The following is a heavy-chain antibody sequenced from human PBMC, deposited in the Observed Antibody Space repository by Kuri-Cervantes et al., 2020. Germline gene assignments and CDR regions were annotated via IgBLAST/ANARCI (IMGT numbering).Heavy chain of an antibody. D-gene: IGHD5-18*01. J-gene: IGHJ4*02. CDR3: ARAAGSAVDTAMVTLDY. V-gene: IGHV4-38-2*01. Sequence: SETLSLTCAVSGYSISSGYYWGWIRQPPGKGLEWIGSIYHSGSTYYNPSLKSRVTISVDTSKNQFSLKLSSVTAADTAVYYCARAAGSAVDTAMVTLDYWGQGTLVTVSS. CDR1: GYSISSGYY. CDR2: IYHSGST.